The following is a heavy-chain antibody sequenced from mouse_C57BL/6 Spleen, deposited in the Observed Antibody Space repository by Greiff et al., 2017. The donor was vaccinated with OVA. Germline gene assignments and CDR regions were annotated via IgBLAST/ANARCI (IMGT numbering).Heavy chain of an antibody. CDR3: TREDYYGGFAY. D-gene: IGHD1-1*01. CDR1: GFTFSSYA. J-gene: IGHJ3*01. V-gene: IGHV5-9-1*02. CDR2: ISSGGDYI. Sequence: EVHLVESGEGLVKPGGSLKLSCAASGFTFSSYAMSWVRQTPEKRLEWVAYISSGGDYIYYADTVKGRFTISRDNARNTLYLQMSSLKSEDTAMYYCTREDYYGGFAYWGQGTLVTVSA.